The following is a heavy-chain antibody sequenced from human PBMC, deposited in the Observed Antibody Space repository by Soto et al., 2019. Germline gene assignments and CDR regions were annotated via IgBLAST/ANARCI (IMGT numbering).Heavy chain of an antibody. J-gene: IGHJ4*02. CDR3: RLVPLSILSVVVTAENPIDY. Sequence: SETLSLTCTVSGGSISSSSYYWGWIRQPPGKGLEWIGSIYYSGSTYYNPSLKSRVTISVDTSKNQFSLKPSSVTAADTAVYYCRLVPLSILSVVVTAENPIDYWGQGTLVTVSS. CDR2: IYYSGST. CDR1: GGSISSSSYY. D-gene: IGHD2-21*02. V-gene: IGHV4-39*01.